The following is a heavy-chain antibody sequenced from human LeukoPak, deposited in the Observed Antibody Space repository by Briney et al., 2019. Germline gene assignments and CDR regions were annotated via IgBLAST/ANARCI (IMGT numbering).Heavy chain of an antibody. CDR2: INPNSGGT. V-gene: IGHV1-2*02. Sequence: ASVKVSCKASGYTYTAYYMHWVRQAPGQGLEWMGWINPNSGGTNYAQKFQGRVTMTRDTSISTAYMELSRLRSDDTALYYCAREEGYCSSTSCHIDYWGQETLVTVAS. J-gene: IGHJ4*02. D-gene: IGHD2-2*01. CDR3: AREEGYCSSTSCHIDY. CDR1: GYTYTAYY.